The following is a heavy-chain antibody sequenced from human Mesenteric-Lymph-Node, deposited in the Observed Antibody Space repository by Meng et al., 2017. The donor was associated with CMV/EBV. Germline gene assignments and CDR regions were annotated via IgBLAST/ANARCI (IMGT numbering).Heavy chain of an antibody. CDR1: GFTFNSYG. CDR3: ARGRTYCGGDCYSDYYYYGMDV. V-gene: IGHV3-21*01. CDR2: ISSSSGYI. J-gene: IGHJ6*02. Sequence: GESLKISCAASGFTFNSYGMNWVRQAPGKGLEWVSYISSSSGYIYYADSVKGRFTISRDNAKNSLYLQMNSLRAADTAVYYCARGRTYCGGDCYSDYYYYGMDVWGQGTTVTVSS. D-gene: IGHD2-21*01.